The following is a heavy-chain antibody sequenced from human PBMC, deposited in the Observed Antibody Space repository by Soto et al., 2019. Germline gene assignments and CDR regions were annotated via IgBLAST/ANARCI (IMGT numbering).Heavy chain of an antibody. J-gene: IGHJ6*02. Sequence: GGSLRLSCAASGFTFSSYSMNWVRQAPGKGLEWVSSISSSSSYIYYADSVKGRFTISRDNAKNSLYLQMNSLRAEDTAVYYCARDRGSGWDYYYYVMDVWGQGTTVTVSS. D-gene: IGHD6-19*01. CDR2: ISSSSSYI. V-gene: IGHV3-21*01. CDR3: ARDRGSGWDYYYYVMDV. CDR1: GFTFSSYS.